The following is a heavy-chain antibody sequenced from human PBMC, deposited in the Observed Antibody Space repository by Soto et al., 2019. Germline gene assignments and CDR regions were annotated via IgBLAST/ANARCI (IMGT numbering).Heavy chain of an antibody. CDR1: GFTVSSNY. CDR3: PGARPGYSSCWLYYFDY. J-gene: IGHJ4*02. D-gene: IGHD6-19*01. CDR2: IYSGGST. Sequence: GGSLRLSCAASGFTVSSNYMSWVRQAPGKGLEWVSVIYSGGSTYYADSVMGRFTISRHNSKNTLYLQMNSLRAEDTAMYFCPGARPGYSSCWLYYFDYWGQGTLVTVSS. V-gene: IGHV3-53*04.